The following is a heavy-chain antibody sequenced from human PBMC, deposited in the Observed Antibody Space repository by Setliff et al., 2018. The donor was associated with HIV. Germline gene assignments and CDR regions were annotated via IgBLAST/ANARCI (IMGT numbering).Heavy chain of an antibody. V-gene: IGHV1-18*01. CDR2: SHIYNGNV. D-gene: IGHD2-8*02. CDR1: GYTFTTSA. J-gene: IGHJ4*02. Sequence: GASVKVSCKASGYTFTTSAISWVRQAPGQELQWMGWSHIYNGNVNYARKFRGRVTMTTDASTNTAFMELSNLRSDDTAIYYCAREFSWSAFYFDSWGQGTQVTVSS. CDR3: AREFSWSAFYFDS.